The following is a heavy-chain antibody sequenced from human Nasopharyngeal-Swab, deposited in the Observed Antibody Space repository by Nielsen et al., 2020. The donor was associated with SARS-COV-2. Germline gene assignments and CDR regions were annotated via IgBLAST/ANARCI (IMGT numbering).Heavy chain of an antibody. J-gene: IGHJ3*02. CDR3: ARKSLGYSSGWLVAFDI. Sequence: GGSLRLSCAASGFTFSSYAMHWVRQAPGKGLEWVAVISYDGSNKYYADSVKGRFTISRDNSKNTLYLQMNSLRAEDTAVYYCARKSLGYSSGWLVAFDIWGQGTMVTVSS. V-gene: IGHV3-30-3*01. D-gene: IGHD6-19*01. CDR2: ISYDGSNK. CDR1: GFTFSSYA.